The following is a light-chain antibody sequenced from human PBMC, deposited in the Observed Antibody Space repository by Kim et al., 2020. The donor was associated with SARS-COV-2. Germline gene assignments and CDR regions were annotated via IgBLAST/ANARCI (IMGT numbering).Light chain of an antibody. CDR3: LQYSTFPIT. V-gene: IGKV1-17*01. J-gene: IGKJ5*01. Sequence: ASEGDRVTITCRASQDIRKDLDWYQQKPGRAPKRLIYGASNLQSGVPSRFSGSGSGTEFTLTISSLQPEDIATYYCLQYSTFPITFGQGTRLEIK. CDR2: GAS. CDR1: QDIRKD.